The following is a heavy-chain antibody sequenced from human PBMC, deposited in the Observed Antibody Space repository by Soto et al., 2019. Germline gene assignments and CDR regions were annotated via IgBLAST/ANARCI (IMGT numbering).Heavy chain of an antibody. J-gene: IGHJ4*02. Sequence: ASVKVSCKASGYTFTSYDINWVRQATGQGLEWMGWVNPNSGNTGYAQKFQGRATMTRNTSISTAYMELSSLRSEDTAVYYCARASIVVLPAAMRAFDYWGQGTLVTVSS. V-gene: IGHV1-8*01. CDR3: ARASIVVLPAAMRAFDY. D-gene: IGHD2-2*01. CDR2: VNPNSGNT. CDR1: GYTFTSYD.